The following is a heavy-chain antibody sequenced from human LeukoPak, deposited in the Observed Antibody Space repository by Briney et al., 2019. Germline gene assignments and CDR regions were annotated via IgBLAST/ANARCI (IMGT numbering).Heavy chain of an antibody. CDR1: GGSFSGYY. CDR3: ARHVRPRAAAGV. D-gene: IGHD6-13*01. V-gene: IGHV4-34*01. CDR2: INHSGST. J-gene: IGHJ4*02. Sequence: PSETLSLTCAVYGGSFSGYYWSWIRQPPGKGLEWIGEINHSGSTNYNPSLKSRVTISVDTSKNQFSLKLSSVTAADTAVYYCARHVRPRAAAGVWGQGTLVTVSS.